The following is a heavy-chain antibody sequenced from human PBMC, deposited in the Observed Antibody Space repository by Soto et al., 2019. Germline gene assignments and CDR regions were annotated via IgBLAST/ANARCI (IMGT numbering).Heavy chain of an antibody. V-gene: IGHV1-18*01. CDR1: GCTFTRYG. CDR2: ISAYNGNT. D-gene: IGHD3-10*01. J-gene: IGHJ4*02. Sequence: AAVKVSCKACGCTFTRYGISWVRQAPGQGLEWMGWISAYNGNTNYAQKLQGRVTMTTDTSTSTAYMELRSLRSDDTAVYYCARGPHLYYYGSGSYYVYWGQGTLVTV. CDR3: ARGPHLYYYGSGSYYVY.